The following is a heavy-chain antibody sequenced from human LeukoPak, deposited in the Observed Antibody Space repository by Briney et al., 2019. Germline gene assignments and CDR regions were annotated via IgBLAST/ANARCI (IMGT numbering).Heavy chain of an antibody. CDR1: GFTFSSYA. Sequence: GGSLRLSCAASGFTFSSYAMSWVRQAPGKGLEWVSSVSGSGGYTYYAGSVKGRFTIARDNSKNTLYLQMNSLRAEDTAIYYCAKDRPNYYDSSGHYYRRDGDYWGQGTLVTVSS. V-gene: IGHV3-23*01. CDR3: AKDRPNYYDSSGHYYRRDGDY. CDR2: VSGSGGYT. D-gene: IGHD3-22*01. J-gene: IGHJ4*02.